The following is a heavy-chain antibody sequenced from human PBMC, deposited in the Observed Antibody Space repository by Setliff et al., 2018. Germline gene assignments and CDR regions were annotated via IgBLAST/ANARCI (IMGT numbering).Heavy chain of an antibody. CDR2: VYHRGST. V-gene: IGHV4-59*12. D-gene: IGHD2-2*01. Sequence: PSETLSLTCIVSGGSISSDYWSWIRQPPGKGLEWIATVYHRGSTDYKPSLKSRATISVDTSKNQFSLKLTSMTAADTAVYFCAREGRSSTRGWYMDAWGKGTSVTVSS. J-gene: IGHJ6*03. CDR1: GGSISSDY. CDR3: AREGRSSTRGWYMDA.